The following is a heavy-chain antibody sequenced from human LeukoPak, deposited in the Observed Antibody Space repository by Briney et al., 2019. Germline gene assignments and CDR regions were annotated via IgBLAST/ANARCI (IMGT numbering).Heavy chain of an antibody. CDR3: ACRCSGAYSSSG. D-gene: IGHD6-13*01. CDR1: GYTCTSYY. V-gene: IGHV1-46*01. Sequence: ASVKVSCKASGYTCTSYYMHWVRQAPGQGLEWMGIINPSGGSTSYAQKFQGRVTMTRDTSTSTVYMELSSLKSEDTAVYYCACRCSGAYSSSGWGQGTMVTVPS. CDR2: INPSGGST. J-gene: IGHJ3*01.